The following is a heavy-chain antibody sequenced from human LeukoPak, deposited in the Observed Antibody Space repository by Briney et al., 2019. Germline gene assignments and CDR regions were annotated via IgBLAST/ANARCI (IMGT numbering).Heavy chain of an antibody. CDR3: ARTSASGATYFDY. Sequence: PSETLSLTCVVSGGXIITTNCWSWVRQPPGKGLEWIGEVHLNGATNYNPSLESRVTMSVDTSKNQFSLKLSSVTAADTAVYYCARTSASGATYFDYWGQGALVTVSS. D-gene: IGHD1-26*01. CDR1: GGXIITTNC. V-gene: IGHV4-4*02. CDR2: VHLNGAT. J-gene: IGHJ4*02.